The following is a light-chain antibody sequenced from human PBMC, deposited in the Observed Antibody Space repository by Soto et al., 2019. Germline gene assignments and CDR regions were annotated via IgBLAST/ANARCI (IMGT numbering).Light chain of an antibody. Sequence: QSVLTQPPSVSGAPGQRVTISCTESSSNIGAGYDVHWYQQLPGTAPKLLIYGHSNRPSGVPDRFSGAKSGTSASLAITGLQAEDEADYYCQSYDSSRSGWVFGGGTQLTVL. CDR1: SSNIGAGYD. V-gene: IGLV1-40*01. CDR2: GHS. J-gene: IGLJ3*02. CDR3: QSYDSSRSGWV.